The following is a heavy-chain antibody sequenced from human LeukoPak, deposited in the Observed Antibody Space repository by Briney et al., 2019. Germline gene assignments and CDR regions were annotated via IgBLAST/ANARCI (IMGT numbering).Heavy chain of an antibody. Sequence: SVKVSCKASGGTFSSYAISWVRQAPGQGLEWMGGIIPIFGTANYAQKFQGRVTITADESTSTAYMELSSLRSEDTAVYYCARGRSDYGSGSYFWFDPWGQGALVTVSS. D-gene: IGHD3-10*01. J-gene: IGHJ5*02. CDR1: GGTFSSYA. CDR3: ARGRSDYGSGSYFWFDP. V-gene: IGHV1-69*13. CDR2: IIPIFGTA.